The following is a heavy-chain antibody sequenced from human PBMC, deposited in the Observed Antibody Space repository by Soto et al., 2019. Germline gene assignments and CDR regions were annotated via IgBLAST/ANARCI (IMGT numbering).Heavy chain of an antibody. V-gene: IGHV4-31*03. CDR1: GGSISSGGYY. D-gene: IGHD6-19*01. J-gene: IGHJ6*02. Sequence: ASETLSLTCTVSGGSISSGGYYWSWIRQHPGKGLEWIGNIYYTGGTHYDPSLKSRITISLDTSKNQISLKLSSVTAADTAVYYCASSPVTGIYYAMDVWGQGTTVTVSS. CDR3: ASSPVTGIYYAMDV. CDR2: IYYTGGT.